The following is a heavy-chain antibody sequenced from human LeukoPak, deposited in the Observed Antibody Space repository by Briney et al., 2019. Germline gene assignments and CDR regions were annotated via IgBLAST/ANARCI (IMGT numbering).Heavy chain of an antibody. J-gene: IGHJ6*03. CDR2: FDPEDGET. CDR1: GYTLTELS. V-gene: IGHV1-24*01. Sequence: GASVKVSCKVSGYTLTELSMHWVRQAPGKGLEWMGGFDPEDGETIYAQKFQGRVTMTEDTSTDTAYMELSSLRSEDTAVYYCATLSPDTAIVTYYYYMDVWGKGTTVTVSS. CDR3: ATLSPDTAIVTYYYYMDV. D-gene: IGHD5-18*01.